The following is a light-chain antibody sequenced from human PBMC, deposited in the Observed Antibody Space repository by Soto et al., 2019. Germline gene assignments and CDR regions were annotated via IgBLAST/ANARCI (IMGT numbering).Light chain of an antibody. J-gene: IGKJ5*01. CDR2: GAS. V-gene: IGKV3-20*01. CDR1: QSVSSY. Sequence: EIVLTQSPATLSLSPGERATLSCRASQSVSSYLAWYQQKPGQAPRLLISGASSRATGIPDRFSGSGSGTDFTLTISRLEPEDFALYYCPQYGSSPITFGQGTRLEI. CDR3: PQYGSSPIT.